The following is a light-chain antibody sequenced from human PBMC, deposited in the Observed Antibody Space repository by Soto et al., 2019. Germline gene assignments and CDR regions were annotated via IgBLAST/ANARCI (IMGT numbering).Light chain of an antibody. CDR3: SSYTSSNPLV. CDR2: EVS. CDR1: SSDVGAYNY. J-gene: IGLJ2*01. Sequence: QSALTQPASVSGSPGQSITISCTGTSSDVGAYNYVSWYQQHPGKAPKRMIFEVSDRPSGVSNRCSGSKSGNTASLTIYGLQAEDEADYYCSSYTSSNPLVFGGGTKLTVL. V-gene: IGLV2-14*01.